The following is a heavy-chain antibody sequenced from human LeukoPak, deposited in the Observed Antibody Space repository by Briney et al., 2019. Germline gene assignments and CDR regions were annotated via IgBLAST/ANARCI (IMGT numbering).Heavy chain of an antibody. Sequence: GGSLRLPCAASGFTFSSYGMHWVRQAPGKGLEWVAVIWYDGSNKYYADSVKGRFTISRDNSKNTLYLQMNSLRAEDTAVYYCASEVGAYDAFDIWGQGTMVTVSS. J-gene: IGHJ3*02. CDR2: IWYDGSNK. CDR1: GFTFSSYG. D-gene: IGHD1-26*01. V-gene: IGHV3-33*01. CDR3: ASEVGAYDAFDI.